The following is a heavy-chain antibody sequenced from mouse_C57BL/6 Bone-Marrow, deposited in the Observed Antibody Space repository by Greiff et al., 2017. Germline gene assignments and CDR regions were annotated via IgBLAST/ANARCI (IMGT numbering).Heavy chain of an antibody. V-gene: IGHV1-42*01. CDR3: ASLHY. Sequence: VQLQQSGPELVKPGASVKISCKASGYSFTGYYMNWVKQSPEKSLEWIGEINPSTGGTTYNQKFKAKATLTVDKSSSTAYMQLKSRTSEDSAVYYCASLHYWGQGTTLTVSS. J-gene: IGHJ2*01. CDR2: INPSTGGT. CDR1: GYSFTGYY.